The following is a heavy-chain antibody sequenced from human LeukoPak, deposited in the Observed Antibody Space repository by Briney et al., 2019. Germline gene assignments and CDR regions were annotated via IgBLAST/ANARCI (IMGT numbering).Heavy chain of an antibody. CDR1: GYTFTCYY. J-gene: IGHJ4*02. D-gene: IGHD3-22*01. CDR2: INPNSGGT. V-gene: IGHV1-2*06. Sequence: ASVKVSCKASGYTFTCYYMHWVRQAPGQGLEWMGRINPNSGGTNYAQKFQGRVTMTRDTSISTAYMELSRLRSDDTAVYYCASSNGYYDSSGYYLYYFDYWGQGTLVTVSS. CDR3: ASSNGYYDSSGYYLYYFDY.